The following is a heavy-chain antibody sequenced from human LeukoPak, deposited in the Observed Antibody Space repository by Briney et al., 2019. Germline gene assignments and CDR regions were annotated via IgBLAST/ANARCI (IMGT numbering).Heavy chain of an antibody. D-gene: IGHD4-17*01. V-gene: IGHV4-59*08. Sequence: PETLSLTCTDSDGSISSYYWSWIRQPLGKGLEWMGYIYYSGSTNYTPSLRSRVTISANTSKNQFSLKLSSVTAADTAVYYCARGGNYGDYDGYFDYWGQGTLVTVSS. CDR2: IYYSGST. J-gene: IGHJ4*02. CDR3: ARGGNYGDYDGYFDY. CDR1: DGSISSYY.